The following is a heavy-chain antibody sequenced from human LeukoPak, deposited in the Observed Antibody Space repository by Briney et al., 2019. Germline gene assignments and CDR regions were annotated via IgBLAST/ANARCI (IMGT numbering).Heavy chain of an antibody. D-gene: IGHD2-15*01. J-gene: IGHJ4*02. Sequence: GGSLRLSCAASGFSFSSFTMSWVRQAPGKGLEWVSGINWNGGSTGYADSVKGRFTISRDNAKNSLYLQMNSLRAEDTALYYCARGFDATGLDYWGQGTLVTVSS. CDR3: ARGFDATGLDY. CDR1: GFSFSSFT. CDR2: INWNGGST. V-gene: IGHV3-20*04.